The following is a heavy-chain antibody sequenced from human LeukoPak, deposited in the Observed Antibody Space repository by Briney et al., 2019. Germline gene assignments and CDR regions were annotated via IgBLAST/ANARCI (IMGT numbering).Heavy chain of an antibody. D-gene: IGHD4-17*01. V-gene: IGHV3-30*19. Sequence: PGRSLRLSCAASGFIFSSYGMHWVRQAPGKGLEWVAFISSDGSDKYYADSMKGRFTISRDNSKNTLYLQMTSLRGEDTAMYYCAREGTTRDAFDIWGQGTMVTVSS. J-gene: IGHJ3*02. CDR1: GFIFSSYG. CDR3: AREGTTRDAFDI. CDR2: ISSDGSDK.